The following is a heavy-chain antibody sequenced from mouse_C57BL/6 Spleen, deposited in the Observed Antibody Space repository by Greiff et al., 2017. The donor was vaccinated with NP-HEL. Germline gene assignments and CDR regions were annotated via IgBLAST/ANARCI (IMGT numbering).Heavy chain of an antibody. D-gene: IGHD1-1*01. J-gene: IGHJ4*01. V-gene: IGHV1-76*01. Sequence: QVQLQQSGAELVRPGASVKLSCKASGYTFTDYYINWVKQRPGQGLEWIARIYPGSGNTYYNEKFKGKATLTAEKSSSTAYMQLSSLTSEDSAVYFCAREDGSSPFPMDYWGQGTSVTVSS. CDR1: GYTFTDYY. CDR2: IYPGSGNT. CDR3: AREDGSSPFPMDY.